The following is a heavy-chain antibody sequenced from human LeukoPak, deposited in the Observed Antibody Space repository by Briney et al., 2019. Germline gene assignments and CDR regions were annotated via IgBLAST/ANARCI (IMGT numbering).Heavy chain of an antibody. CDR2: ISWNSGSI. J-gene: IGHJ3*02. V-gene: IGHV3-9*03. CDR3: AKAEGGYSYGHAFDI. CDR1: GFTFDDYA. Sequence: GGSLRLSCAASGFTFDDYAMHWVRQAPGKGLEWVSGISWNSGSIGYADSVKGRFTISRDNAKNSLYLQMNSLRAEDMALYYCAKAEGGYSYGHAFDIWGQGTMVTVSP. D-gene: IGHD5-18*01.